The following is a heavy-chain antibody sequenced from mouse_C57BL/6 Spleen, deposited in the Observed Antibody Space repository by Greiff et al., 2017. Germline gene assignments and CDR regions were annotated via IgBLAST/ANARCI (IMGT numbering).Heavy chain of an antibody. V-gene: IGHV3-5*01. CDR3: TREGGYEMDY. CDR1: GISITTGNYR. D-gene: IGHD2-2*01. J-gene: IGHJ4*01. CDR2: IYYSGTI. Sequence: VQLQQSGPGLVKPSQTVFLTCTVTGISITTGNYRWSWIRQFPGNKLEWIGYIYYSGTITYNPSLTSRTTITRDTPKNQFFLEMNSLTAEDTATYYCTREGGYEMDYWGQGTSVTVSS.